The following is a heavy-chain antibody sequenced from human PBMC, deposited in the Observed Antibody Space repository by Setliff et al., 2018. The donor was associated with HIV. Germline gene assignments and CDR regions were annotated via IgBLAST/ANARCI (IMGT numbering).Heavy chain of an antibody. CDR2: IYYTGST. Sequence: SETLSLTCTVTGDSISSSVYYWGWVRQPPGKGLEWIGTIYYTGSTYYNPPLKSRVTISIDTSKDQFSLKMASVTAADTAVYYCARLYNRHYGDNWGRGTLVTVSS. J-gene: IGHJ4*02. D-gene: IGHD1-1*01. V-gene: IGHV4-39*01. CDR1: GDSISSSVYY. CDR3: ARLYNRHYGDN.